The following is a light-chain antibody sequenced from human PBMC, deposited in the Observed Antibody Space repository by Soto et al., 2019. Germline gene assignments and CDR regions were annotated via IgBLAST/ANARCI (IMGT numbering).Light chain of an antibody. CDR1: QSVNSN. CDR3: QQYNNWPRT. CDR2: GTS. V-gene: IGKV3-15*01. J-gene: IGKJ1*01. Sequence: EIVMTQSPATLSLSPGEIATLSCRASQSVNSNLAWEQQKAGQAPRLLIYGTSTRATGIPARFSGSGSGTDFTLTISSLQFEDFAVYYCQQYNNWPRTFGQGTKVEIK.